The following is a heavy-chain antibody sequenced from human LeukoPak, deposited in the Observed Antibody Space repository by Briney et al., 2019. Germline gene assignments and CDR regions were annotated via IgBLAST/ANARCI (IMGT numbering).Heavy chain of an antibody. V-gene: IGHV1-69*01. CDR3: ARAAGNSSPNFDY. CDR2: IIPIFGTA. Sequence: HVASVKVSCKASGGTFSSYAISWVRQAPGQGLEWMGGIIPIFGTASYAQKFQGRVTITADESTSTAYMELSSLRAEDTAVYYCARAAGNSSPNFDYWGQGTLVTVSS. J-gene: IGHJ4*02. CDR1: GGTFSSYA. D-gene: IGHD6-13*01.